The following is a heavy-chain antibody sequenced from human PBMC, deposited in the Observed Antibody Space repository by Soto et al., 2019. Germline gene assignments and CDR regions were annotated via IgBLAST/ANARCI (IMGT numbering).Heavy chain of an antibody. D-gene: IGHD3-9*01. CDR1: GFTVSSYW. CDR3: ARDALDILTGRSLNWFDP. J-gene: IGHJ5*02. Sequence: GSLRLSCAASGFTVSSYWMSWVRQAPGKGLEWVANIKQDGSEKYYVDSVKGRFTISRDNAKNSLYLQMNSLRAEDTAVYYCARDALDILTGRSLNWFDPWGQGTLVTVSS. V-gene: IGHV3-7*05. CDR2: IKQDGSEK.